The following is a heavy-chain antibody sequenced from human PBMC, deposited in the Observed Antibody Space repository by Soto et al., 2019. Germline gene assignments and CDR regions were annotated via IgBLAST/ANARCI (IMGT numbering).Heavy chain of an antibody. CDR3: ARGIGDGYNSWLRSYYGMDV. V-gene: IGHV1-69*12. J-gene: IGHJ6*02. D-gene: IGHD5-12*01. CDR2: IFPIFGIA. Sequence: QVQLVQSGAEVKKPGSSVKVSCKASGGTFSSYAISWVRQASGQGLEWIGGIFPIFGIAYYAQKFQGRVTITEDESTRTAYMELSSLRSEDPAVYYCARGIGDGYNSWLRSYYGMDVWGQGTTVTVSS. CDR1: GGTFSSYA.